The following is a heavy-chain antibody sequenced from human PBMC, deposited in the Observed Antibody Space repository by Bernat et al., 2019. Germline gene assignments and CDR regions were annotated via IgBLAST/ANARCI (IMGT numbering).Heavy chain of an antibody. CDR3: AKERDSSNWYGGGFDY. Sequence: QVQLVESGGGVVQPGRSLRLSCAASGFTFSSYGMHWVCQAPGKGLEWVAVISNDGRNKYYADSVKDRLTISRDNSQNTLYLQMNSLRVEDTAVYYCAKERDSSNWYGGGFDYWGQGTLVTVSS. V-gene: IGHV3-30*18. J-gene: IGHJ4*02. D-gene: IGHD6-13*01. CDR2: ISNDGRNK. CDR1: GFTFSSYG.